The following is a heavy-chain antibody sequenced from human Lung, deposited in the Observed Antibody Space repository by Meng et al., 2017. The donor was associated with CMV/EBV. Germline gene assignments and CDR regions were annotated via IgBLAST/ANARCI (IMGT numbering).Heavy chain of an antibody. CDR1: GDSITNHNW. CDR3: LRRSGGSV. J-gene: IGHJ1*01. V-gene: IGHV4-4*02. D-gene: IGHD3-10*01. Sequence: QVQVRESGPELLKPSATLSLTSAVSGDSITNHNWWAWVRQPPGKGLEWIGEIPHRGSSAYNPSLKSRVSMSIDKSKNQFSLKLTSVTAADTAVYHCLRRSGGSVWGQGTLVTVSS. CDR2: IPHRGSS.